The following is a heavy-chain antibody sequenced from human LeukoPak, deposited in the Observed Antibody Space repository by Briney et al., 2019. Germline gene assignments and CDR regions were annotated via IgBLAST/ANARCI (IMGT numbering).Heavy chain of an antibody. CDR1: GFTFSRYW. CDR3: ARGHRIQPFDY. V-gene: IGHV3-74*03. J-gene: IGHJ4*02. D-gene: IGHD5-18*01. CDR2: ISPDGSTT. Sequence: GGSLRLSCAASGFTFSRYWMHWVRQAPGKGLMWVSRISPDGSTTLYADSVKGRFTISRDNAKNTLYLQMNSLGAEDTAVYYCARGHRIQPFDYWGQGTLVTVSS.